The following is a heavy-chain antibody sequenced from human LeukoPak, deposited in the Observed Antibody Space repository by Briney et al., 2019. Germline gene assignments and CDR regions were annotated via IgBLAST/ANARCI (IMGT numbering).Heavy chain of an antibody. V-gene: IGHV1-69*01. CDR2: VMPMFNTS. Sequence: GASVKVSCKASGGTFSSYAISWVRQAPGQGLEWMGGVMPMFNTSNYAQKFQGRVTIIADENTSTVYMELSSLRSEDTAVYYCAKVQNEVVPIAMRGWFDPWGQGTLVAVSS. D-gene: IGHD2-2*01. CDR1: GGTFSSYA. J-gene: IGHJ5*02. CDR3: AKVQNEVVPIAMRGWFDP.